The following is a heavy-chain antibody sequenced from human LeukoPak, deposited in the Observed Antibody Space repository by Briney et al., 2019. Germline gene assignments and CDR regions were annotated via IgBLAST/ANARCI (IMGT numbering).Heavy chain of an antibody. CDR1: GGSISSGSYY. J-gene: IGHJ6*03. CDR3: ARDYYYYMDV. V-gene: IGHV4-61*02. CDR2: IYTSGST. Sequence: SETLSLTCTVSGGSISSGSYYWSWIRQPAGKGLEWIGRIYTSGSTNYNPSLKSRVTISVDTSKNQFSLKLSSVTAADTAVYYCARDYYYYMDVWGNGTTVTISS.